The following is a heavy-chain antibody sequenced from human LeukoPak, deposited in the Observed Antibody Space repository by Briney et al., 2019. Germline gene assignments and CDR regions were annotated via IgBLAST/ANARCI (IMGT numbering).Heavy chain of an antibody. J-gene: IGHJ5*02. CDR1: GGPISSSRYY. V-gene: IGHV4-39*01. Sequence: SETLFLTCTVSGGPISSSRYYWGWIRQPPGKGLEWIGSIYYSGGTYYNPSLKSRVTVSVDTSKNQFSLKLSAVTAADTAVYYCARRSDSLGFDPWGQGTLVTVSS. D-gene: IGHD3-9*01. CDR3: ARRSDSLGFDP. CDR2: IYYSGGT.